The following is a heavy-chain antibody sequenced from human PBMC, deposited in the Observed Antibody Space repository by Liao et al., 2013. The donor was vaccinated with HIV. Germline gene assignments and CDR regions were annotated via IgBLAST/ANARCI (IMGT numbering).Heavy chain of an antibody. J-gene: IGHJ6*03. D-gene: IGHD3-10*01. CDR1: GGSISSGSYS. V-gene: IGHV4-61*02. CDR2: FHISGS. CDR3: VKGVYSSSYHFYYMDV. Sequence: QVQLQESGPGLVKPSETLSLTCAVSGGSISSGSYSWTWIRQPAGKGLEWIGRFHISGSNYNPSLKSRVTISVDTSTNQFSLKLTSVTAADTAVYYCVKGVYSSSYHFYYMDVWGKGTTVTVSS.